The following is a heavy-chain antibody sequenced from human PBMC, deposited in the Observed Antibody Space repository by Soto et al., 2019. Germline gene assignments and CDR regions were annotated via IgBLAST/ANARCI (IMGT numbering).Heavy chain of an antibody. D-gene: IGHD1-1*01. V-gene: IGHV3-7*01. CDR1: GFTFSSYW. J-gene: IGHJ6*03. CDR3: AREAGTPYSYYYYYYMDV. CDR2: IKLDGSEK. Sequence: GSLRLSCAASGFTFSSYWLSWVRQAPGKGLEWVANIKLDGSEKYYVDSVKGRFTISRDNAKNSLYLQMNSLRAEDTAVYYCAREAGTPYSYYYYYYMDVWGKGTTVTV.